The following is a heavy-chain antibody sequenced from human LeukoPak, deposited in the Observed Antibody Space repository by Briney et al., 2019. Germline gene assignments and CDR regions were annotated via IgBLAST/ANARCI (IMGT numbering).Heavy chain of an antibody. J-gene: IGHJ6*04. CDR3: ARGRMGQQRVGRLMDV. V-gene: IGHV3-66*01. CDR2: IYSGGST. D-gene: IGHD6-13*01. CDR1: GFTVSSNY. Sequence: GGSLRLSCAASGFTVSSNYMSWVRQAPGKGLEWVSVIYSGGSTYYADSVKGRFTISRDNSKNTLYLQMNSLRAEDTAVYYCARGRMGQQRVGRLMDVWGKGTTVTVSS.